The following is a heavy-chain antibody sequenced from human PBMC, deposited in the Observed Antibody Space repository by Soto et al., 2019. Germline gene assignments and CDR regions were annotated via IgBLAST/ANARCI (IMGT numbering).Heavy chain of an antibody. CDR3: ARCRINYYYYGMDV. D-gene: IGHD2-21*01. Sequence: SATLSLTCAVYGGSFSGYYWSWIRQPPGKGLEWIGEINHSGSTNYNPSLKSRVTISVDTSKNQFSLKLSSVTAADTAVYYCARCRINYYYYGMDVWGQGTTVTVSS. CDR1: GGSFSGYY. J-gene: IGHJ6*02. CDR2: INHSGST. V-gene: IGHV4-34*01.